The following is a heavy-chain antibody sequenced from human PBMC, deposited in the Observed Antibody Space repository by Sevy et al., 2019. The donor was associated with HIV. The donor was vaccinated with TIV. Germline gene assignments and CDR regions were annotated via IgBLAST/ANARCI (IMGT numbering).Heavy chain of an antibody. CDR1: GFTVSSNY. D-gene: IGHD2-2*01. Sequence: GGSLRLSCAASGFTVSSNYMSLVRQAPGKGLEWVSIFYINGNTYYSDSVKGRFIISRDTSQNTVFLHMNSLRAEDTAVYYCVREAFCSSATCYRPYWGQGTLVTVSS. CDR2: FYINGNT. CDR3: VREAFCSSATCYRPY. J-gene: IGHJ4*02. V-gene: IGHV3-66*01.